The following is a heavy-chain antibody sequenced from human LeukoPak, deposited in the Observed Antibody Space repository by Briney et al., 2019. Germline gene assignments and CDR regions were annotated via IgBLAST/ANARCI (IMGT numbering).Heavy chain of an antibody. J-gene: IGHJ3*02. D-gene: IGHD6-25*01. CDR3: AGDAATGAFDI. Sequence: PGGSLRLSCAASGFTFSHYTMNWVRQAPGKGLEWVSSISNSNSYIYYADSVKGRFTISRDNAKNSLYLQVNSLRAEDTAVYYCAGDAATGAFDIWGQGTMVTVSS. V-gene: IGHV3-21*01. CDR1: GFTFSHYT. CDR2: ISNSNSYI.